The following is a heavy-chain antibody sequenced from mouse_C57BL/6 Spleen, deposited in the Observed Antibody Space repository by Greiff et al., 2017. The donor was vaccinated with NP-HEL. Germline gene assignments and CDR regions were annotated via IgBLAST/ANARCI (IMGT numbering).Heavy chain of an antibody. V-gene: IGHV1-52*01. CDR1: GYTFTSYW. CDR3: ASPHYYGSSSFDY. CDR2: IDPSDSET. Sequence: VQLQQPGAELVRPGSSVKLSCKASGYTFTSYWMHWVKQRPIQGLEWIGNIDPSDSETHYNQKFKDKATLTVDKSSSTAYMQLSSLTSEDSAVYYCASPHYYGSSSFDYWGQGTTLTVSS. D-gene: IGHD1-1*01. J-gene: IGHJ2*01.